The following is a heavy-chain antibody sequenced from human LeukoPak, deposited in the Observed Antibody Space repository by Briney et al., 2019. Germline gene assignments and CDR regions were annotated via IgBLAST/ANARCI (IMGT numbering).Heavy chain of an antibody. Sequence: SETLSLTCTVSGGSISSGDYYWSWIRQPPGKGLEWIGYIYYSGNTFHYNPSLKSRVNISVDTSKNQFSLRLSSVTAVDTAVYYCASTNCSSAGCYGANWFDPWGQGTMVTVSS. CDR1: GGSISSGDYY. CDR2: IYYSGNT. J-gene: IGHJ5*02. CDR3: ASTNCSSAGCYGANWFDP. V-gene: IGHV4-30-4*08. D-gene: IGHD2-2*01.